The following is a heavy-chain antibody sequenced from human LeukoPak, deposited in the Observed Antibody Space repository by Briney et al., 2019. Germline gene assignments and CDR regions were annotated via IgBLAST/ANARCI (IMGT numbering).Heavy chain of an antibody. CDR1: GNSLSELS. D-gene: IGHD3-3*01. V-gene: IGHV1-24*01. CDR2: FDPEEAKM. CDR3: TTRSGDFWSGFVN. J-gene: IGHJ4*02. Sequence: ASVKVPCKVSGNSLSELSIRWVRQAPGKGLECMGGFDPEEAKMVYAQNFQGRVTMTEDTSTQTAYMELSGLTSDDTAVYYCTTRSGDFWSGFVNWGQGTLVTVSS.